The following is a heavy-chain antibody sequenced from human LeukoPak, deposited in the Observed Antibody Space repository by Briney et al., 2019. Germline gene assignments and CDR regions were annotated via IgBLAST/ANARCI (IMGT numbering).Heavy chain of an antibody. Sequence: SETLSLTCAVSGGSFSGYYWNWIRQPPGKGLEWIGEINHSGSTNYNPSLKSRVTISVDTSKNQFSLKLSSVTAADTAVYYCARAPRPPYSNYARYYFDYWGQGTLVTVSS. CDR2: INHSGST. D-gene: IGHD4-11*01. V-gene: IGHV4-34*01. CDR1: GGSFSGYY. CDR3: ARAPRPPYSNYARYYFDY. J-gene: IGHJ4*02.